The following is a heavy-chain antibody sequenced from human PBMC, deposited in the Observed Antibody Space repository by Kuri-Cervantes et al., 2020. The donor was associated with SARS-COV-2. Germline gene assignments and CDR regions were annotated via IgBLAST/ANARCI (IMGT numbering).Heavy chain of an antibody. Sequence: ASVKVSCKASGYTFTGYYMHWVRQAPGQGLEWMGWISGYNRNTNYAQKFQGRVTMTTDTSTSTAYMELRSLRSDDTAVYYCARDFPTTVTPSDAFDVWGQGTMVTVSS. CDR2: ISGYNRNT. CDR1: GYTFTGYY. D-gene: IGHD4-17*01. V-gene: IGHV1-18*04. CDR3: ARDFPTTVTPSDAFDV. J-gene: IGHJ3*01.